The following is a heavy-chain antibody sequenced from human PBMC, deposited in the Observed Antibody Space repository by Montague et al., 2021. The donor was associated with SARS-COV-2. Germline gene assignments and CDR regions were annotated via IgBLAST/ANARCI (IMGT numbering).Heavy chain of an antibody. CDR1: GGSISSYY. D-gene: IGHD3-22*01. CDR3: ARDTRIAMLVVVTRYGLDV. Sequence: SETLSLTCTVSGGSISSYYWSWIRQPAGRGLEWIGRIYPSGSTKYNPSLKSRVTMSVDTSKNQFSLKLSSVTAADTAVYYCARDTRIAMLVVVTRYGLDVGGQGTTVTVSS. CDR2: IYPSGST. J-gene: IGHJ6*02. V-gene: IGHV4-4*07.